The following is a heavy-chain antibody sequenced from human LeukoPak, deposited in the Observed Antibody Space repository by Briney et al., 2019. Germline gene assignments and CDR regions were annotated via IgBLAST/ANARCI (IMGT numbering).Heavy chain of an antibody. D-gene: IGHD2-15*01. CDR3: AREGYCSGGTCYSTMNWFDP. CDR2: ISAYNGNT. CDR1: GGTFTNYA. J-gene: IGHJ5*02. Sequence: ASVKVSCKASGGTFTNYAINWVRQAPGQGLEWMGWISAYNGNTNYAQKLQGRVTLTTDTSTSTAYMELRSLRSDDTAVYYCAREGYCSGGTCYSTMNWFDPWGQGTLVTVSS. V-gene: IGHV1-18*01.